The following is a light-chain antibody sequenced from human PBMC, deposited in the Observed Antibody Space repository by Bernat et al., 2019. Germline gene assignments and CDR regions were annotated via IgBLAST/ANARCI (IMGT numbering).Light chain of an antibody. CDR1: QGVSGD. CDR2: ATS. V-gene: IGKV1-8*01. Sequence: AIRMTQSPFSIPAPTGDRVTTTCRASQGVSGDSAWYQQKLWKAPKLLIYATSTLQTGVPSRFSGSGSGSDFTLTISSLQSEAFATYYCQQYYDHPQTFGQGASVEIK. J-gene: IGKJ1*01. CDR3: QQYYDHPQT.